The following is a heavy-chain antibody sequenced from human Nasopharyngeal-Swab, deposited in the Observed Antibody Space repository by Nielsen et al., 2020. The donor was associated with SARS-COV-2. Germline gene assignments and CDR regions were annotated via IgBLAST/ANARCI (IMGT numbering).Heavy chain of an antibody. V-gene: IGHV4-39*07. CDR2: IYYSGST. D-gene: IGHD6-13*01. CDR3: ARVGSIAAASRQKYYYYSYGMDV. J-gene: IGHJ6*02. Sequence: SETLSLTCTVSGGSISSSSYYWGWIRQPPGKGLEWIGSIYYSGSTYYNPSLKSRVTISVDTSKNQFSLQLNSVTPEDTAVYYCARVGSIAAASRQKYYYYSYGMDVWGQGTTVTVSS. CDR1: GGSISSSSYY.